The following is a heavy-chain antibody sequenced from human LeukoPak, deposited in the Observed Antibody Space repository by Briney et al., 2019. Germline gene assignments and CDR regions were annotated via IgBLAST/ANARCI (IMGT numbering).Heavy chain of an antibody. CDR3: AKDAAAAGSAYYFEY. CDR1: GFTFSSYG. J-gene: IGHJ4*02. V-gene: IGHV3-30*02. CDR2: IRYDGSNK. D-gene: IGHD6-13*01. Sequence: PGGSLRLSCAASGFTFSSYGMHWVRQAPGKGLEWVAFIRYDGSNKYYADSVKGRFTISRDNSKDTLYLQMNSLRVEDTAIYYCAKDAAAAGSAYYFEYWGQGTLVTVSS.